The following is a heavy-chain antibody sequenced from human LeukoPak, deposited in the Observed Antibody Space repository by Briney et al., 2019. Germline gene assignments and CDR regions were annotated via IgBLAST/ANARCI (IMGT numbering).Heavy chain of an antibody. J-gene: IGHJ5*02. CDR1: GFTFSSYS. Sequence: GGSLRLSCAASGFTFSSYSMNWVRQAPGKGLEWVSSISSSSSYIYYADSVKGRFTISRDNAKNSLYLQMNSLRAEDTAVYYCARDRVVVTASPNWFDPWGQGTLVTVSS. CDR2: ISSSSSYI. D-gene: IGHD2-21*02. CDR3: ARDRVVVTASPNWFDP. V-gene: IGHV3-21*01.